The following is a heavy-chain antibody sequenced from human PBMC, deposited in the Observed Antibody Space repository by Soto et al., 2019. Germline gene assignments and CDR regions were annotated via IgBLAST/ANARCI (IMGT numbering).Heavy chain of an antibody. J-gene: IGHJ5*02. Sequence: PSETLSLTCTVSGGSISSYYRSWIRQPPGKGLEWIGYIYYSGSTNYNPSLKSRVTISVDTSKNQFSLKLSSVTAADTAVYYCARAPFTGYDLYWFDPWGQGTLVTVSS. D-gene: IGHD5-12*01. V-gene: IGHV4-59*01. CDR3: ARAPFTGYDLYWFDP. CDR2: IYYSGST. CDR1: GGSISSYY.